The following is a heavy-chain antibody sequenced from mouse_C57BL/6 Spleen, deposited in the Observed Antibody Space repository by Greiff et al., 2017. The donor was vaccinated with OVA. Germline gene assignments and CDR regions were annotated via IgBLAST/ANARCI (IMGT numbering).Heavy chain of an antibody. CDR2: IYPGAGDT. D-gene: IGHD1-1*01. J-gene: IGHJ1*03. Sequence: QVQLKQSGPELVKPGASVTISCKASGYAFSSSWMNWVKQRPGKGLEWIGRIYPGAGDTNYNGKFKGKATLTADKSSSTAYMQLSSLTSEDSAVYYCARTPISSPYFDVWGTGTTVTVSS. CDR1: GYAFSSSW. V-gene: IGHV1-82*01. CDR3: ARTPISSPYFDV.